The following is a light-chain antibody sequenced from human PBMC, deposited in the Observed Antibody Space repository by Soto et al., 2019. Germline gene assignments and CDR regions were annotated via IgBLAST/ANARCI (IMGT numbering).Light chain of an antibody. CDR3: CSYAGSSTFLYV. Sequence: QSVLTQPASVSGSPGQSITISCTGTSSDVGSYNFVSWYQQHPSKAPKLMIHDVSNRPSGVSNRFSGSKSGNTASLTISGLQAEDEADYYCCSYAGSSTFLYVFGTGTRSPS. J-gene: IGLJ1*01. V-gene: IGLV2-23*02. CDR1: SSDVGSYNF. CDR2: DVS.